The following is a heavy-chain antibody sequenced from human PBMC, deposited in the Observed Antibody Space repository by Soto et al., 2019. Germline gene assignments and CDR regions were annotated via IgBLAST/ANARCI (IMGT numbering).Heavy chain of an antibody. CDR1: GFTFTSYA. J-gene: IGHJ5*02. Sequence: EVQLLESGGGLVQPGGSLRLSCVASGFTFTSYAMTWVRQLPGKGLEWVSSVTNTGGITHYANSVKGRFTISRDNSKNTVYRQMNSRRAEDTAIYYFAKIYRSCTYSNCYSRSPPDAWGQGTLVTVSA. V-gene: IGHV3-23*01. D-gene: IGHD2-15*01. CDR2: VTNTGGIT. CDR3: AKIYRSCTYSNCYSRSPPDA.